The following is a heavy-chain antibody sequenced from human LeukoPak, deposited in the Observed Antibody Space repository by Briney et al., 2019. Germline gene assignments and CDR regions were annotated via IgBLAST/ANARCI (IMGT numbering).Heavy chain of an antibody. D-gene: IGHD6-13*01. V-gene: IGHV1-24*01. CDR1: GYTLTELS. CDR2: FDPEDGET. CDR3: ARGGPQPGIAAAGFDY. Sequence: ASVKVSCKVSGYTLTELSMHWVRQAPGKGLEWMGGFDPEDGETIYAQKFQGRVTMTRDTSTSTVYMELSSLRSEDTAVYYCARGGPQPGIAAAGFDYWGQGTVVTVSS. J-gene: IGHJ4*02.